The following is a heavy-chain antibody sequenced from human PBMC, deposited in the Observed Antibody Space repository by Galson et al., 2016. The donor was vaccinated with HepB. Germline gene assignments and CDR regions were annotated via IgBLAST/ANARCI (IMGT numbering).Heavy chain of an antibody. D-gene: IGHD6-19*01. Sequence: SETLSLTCTVSGASVSSGSFYWTWIRQTPGKGLEWIGQVLDPGTTTYNPSLKTRVTILLDTSKNQFSLKLSSVTAADTAVYYCVRSYSSGLGGFYYGLDVWGQGATVTVSS. CDR3: VRSYSSGLGGFYYGLDV. J-gene: IGHJ6*02. CDR2: VLDPGTT. CDR1: GASVSSGSFY. V-gene: IGHV4-61*01.